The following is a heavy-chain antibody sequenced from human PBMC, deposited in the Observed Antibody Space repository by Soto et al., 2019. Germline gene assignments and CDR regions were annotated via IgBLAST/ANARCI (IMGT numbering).Heavy chain of an antibody. CDR1: GYTFTGYY. CDR2: INPNSGGT. J-gene: IGHJ4*02. Sequence: QVQLVQSGAEVKKPGASVKVSCKASGYTFTGYYMHWVRQAPGQGLEWMGWINPNSGGTNYAQKFQGWVTMTRDTSISTAYMELSRLRSDDTAVYYCARASAGIAAAGTNFDYWGQGTLVTVSS. CDR3: ARASAGIAAAGTNFDY. D-gene: IGHD6-13*01. V-gene: IGHV1-2*04.